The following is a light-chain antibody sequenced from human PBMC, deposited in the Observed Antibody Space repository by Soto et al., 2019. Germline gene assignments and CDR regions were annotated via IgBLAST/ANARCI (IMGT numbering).Light chain of an antibody. Sequence: QSVLIQPRSVSGSPGQSVTISCTGTSSDVGTYNYVSWYRQHPGKAPKLTISDVSKRPSGVPDRFPGSKSDNTASLTISGLQAEDEGDYYCCSYAGSYIFVFGTGTKVTVL. J-gene: IGLJ1*01. CDR3: CSYAGSYIFV. CDR2: DVS. CDR1: SSDVGTYNY. V-gene: IGLV2-11*01.